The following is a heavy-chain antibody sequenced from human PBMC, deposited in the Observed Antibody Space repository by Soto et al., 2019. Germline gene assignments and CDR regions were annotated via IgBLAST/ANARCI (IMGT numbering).Heavy chain of an antibody. Sequence: LRLSCAASGFTFSDYYMSWIRQAPGKGLEWVSYISSSGSIIYYADSVKGRFTISRDNAKNSLYLQMNSLRAEDMAVYYCARDLGYYASDGYFDYCGQGTLVTVSS. CDR1: GFTFSDYY. CDR3: ARDLGYYASDGYFDY. V-gene: IGHV3-11*01. CDR2: ISSSGSII. J-gene: IGHJ4*02. D-gene: IGHD3-22*01.